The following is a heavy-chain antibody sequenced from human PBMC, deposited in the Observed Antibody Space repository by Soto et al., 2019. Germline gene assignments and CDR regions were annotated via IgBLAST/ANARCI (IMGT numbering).Heavy chain of an antibody. CDR2: IIPIFGTA. D-gene: IGHD3-3*01. J-gene: IGHJ4*02. V-gene: IGHV1-69*13. CDR1: GGTFSSYA. CDR3: ARVGRNRYNFWSGPSYYFDY. Sequence: SVKVSCKASGGTFSSYAISWVRQAPGQGLEWMGGIIPIFGTANYAQKFQGRVTITADESTSTAYMELSSLRSEDTAVYYCARVGRNRYNFWSGPSYYFDYWGQGTLVTVSS.